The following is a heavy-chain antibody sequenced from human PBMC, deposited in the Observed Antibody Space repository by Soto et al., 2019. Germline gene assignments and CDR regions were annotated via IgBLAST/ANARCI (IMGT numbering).Heavy chain of an antibody. D-gene: IGHD2-15*01. J-gene: IGHJ4*02. CDR2: ISGYNGNS. CDR3: AREDIQDIVVVVVAPEGLGY. Sequence: QVQLVQSGAEVKKPGASVKVSCKTSGYTFTSYGISWVRQAPGQGLEWMGRISGYNGNSNYAQNLQGRVTMTTDTSTSTAYMELRSLRSDDTAVYYCAREDIQDIVVVVVAPEGLGYWGQGTLVTVSS. V-gene: IGHV1-18*01. CDR1: GYTFTSYG.